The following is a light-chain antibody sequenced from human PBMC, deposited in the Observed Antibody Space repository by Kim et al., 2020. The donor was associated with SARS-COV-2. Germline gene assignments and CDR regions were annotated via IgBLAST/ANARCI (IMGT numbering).Light chain of an antibody. V-gene: IGLV3-21*04. CDR1: NIGPKT. J-gene: IGLJ1*01. Sequence: APGKTAVITCGGNNIGPKTVHWYQQKPGQAPVLLITYDDDRPSGIPERFSGSNSGNTATLTVSRVEAGDEADYYCQVWDGRIDKYVFGTGTKVTVL. CDR2: YDD. CDR3: QVWDGRIDKYV.